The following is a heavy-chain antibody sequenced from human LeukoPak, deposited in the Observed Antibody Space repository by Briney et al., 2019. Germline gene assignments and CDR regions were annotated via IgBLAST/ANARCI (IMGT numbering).Heavy chain of an antibody. V-gene: IGHV4-61*02. J-gene: IGHJ4*02. D-gene: IGHD1-26*01. CDR2: IYTTGST. Sequence: RSSQTLSLTCTVSGDSITSGSYYWSWIRQPAGKGLEWIGRIYTTGSTSYNPSLKSRVTISLDMSKNQFSLKLSSVTAADTAVYYCARGRPGVGATHWGQGTLVTVSS. CDR1: GDSITSGSYY. CDR3: ARGRPGVGATH.